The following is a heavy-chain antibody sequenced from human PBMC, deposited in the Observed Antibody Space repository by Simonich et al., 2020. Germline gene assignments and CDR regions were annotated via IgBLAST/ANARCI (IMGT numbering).Heavy chain of an antibody. CDR3: AREDLTGDAFDI. V-gene: IGHV3-30*07. D-gene: IGHD7-27*01. J-gene: IGHJ3*02. CDR1: GFTFSSYA. CDR2: ISYDGSNK. Sequence: QVQLVESGGGVVQPGRSLRLSCAASGFTFSSYAMHWVRQAPGKGLGWVAGISYDGSNKYYADSVKGRFTISRDNSKNTLYLQMNSLRAEDTAVYYCAREDLTGDAFDIWGQGTMVTVSS.